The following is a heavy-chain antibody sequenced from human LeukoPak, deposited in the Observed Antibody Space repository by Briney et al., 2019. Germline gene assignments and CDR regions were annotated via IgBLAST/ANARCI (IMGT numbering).Heavy chain of an antibody. CDR1: GYTLTELS. V-gene: IGHV1-24*01. CDR2: FDPEDGET. J-gene: IGHJ5*02. CDR3: ATLSRITMVRGAIPLHNWFDP. Sequence: ASVTVSCQVSGYTLTELSMHWVRQAPGTGLEWLGGFDPEDGETIYAQKFQGRVTMTEDTSTDTAYMELRSLRSEDTAVYYCATLSRITMVRGAIPLHNWFDPWGQGTLVTLSS. D-gene: IGHD3-10*01.